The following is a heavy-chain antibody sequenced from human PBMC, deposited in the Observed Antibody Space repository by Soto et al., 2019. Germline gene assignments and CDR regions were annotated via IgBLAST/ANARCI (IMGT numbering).Heavy chain of an antibody. Sequence: PSETLSLTCAVSGGSISSGGYSWSWIRQPPGKGLEWIGYIYHSGSTYYNPSLKSRVTISVDRSKNQFSLKLSSVTAADTAVYNCARVPDRWGQGTQVTVSS. J-gene: IGHJ5*02. D-gene: IGHD2-2*01. CDR3: ARVPDR. CDR2: IYHSGST. V-gene: IGHV4-30-2*01. CDR1: GGSISSGGYS.